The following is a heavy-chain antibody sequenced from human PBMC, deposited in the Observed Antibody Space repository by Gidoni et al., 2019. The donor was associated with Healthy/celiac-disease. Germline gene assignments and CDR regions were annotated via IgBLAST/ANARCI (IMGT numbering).Heavy chain of an antibody. D-gene: IGHD2-2*01. Sequence: EVQLVESGGGLVKPGGSLRPACAASGCTFSSYSMNWVRQAPGKGLEWVSSMSSRRSYIYYADSVKGLFTISRDNAKNSLYLQMNSLRAEDTAVYYCATGAKPAAILVGRWQQLAGVDYWGQGTLVTVSS. CDR1: GCTFSSYS. CDR2: MSSRRSYI. V-gene: IGHV3-21*01. CDR3: ATGAKPAAILVGRWQQLAGVDY. J-gene: IGHJ4*02.